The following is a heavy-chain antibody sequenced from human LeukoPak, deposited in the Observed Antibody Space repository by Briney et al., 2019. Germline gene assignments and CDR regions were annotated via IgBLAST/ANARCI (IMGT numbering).Heavy chain of an antibody. CDR3: TRDRGQWVVDY. CDR2: IDSSGNV. V-gene: IGHV4-39*07. CDR1: GGSISTSGYY. D-gene: IGHD6-19*01. J-gene: IGHJ4*02. Sequence: PSETLSLTCTVSGGSISTSGYYWGWIRQPPGKGLEYFASIDSSGNVYYNPSLRSRVTISADTSKNQFSLKLDSVTAADTALYYCTRDRGQWVVDYWGQGILVTVSS.